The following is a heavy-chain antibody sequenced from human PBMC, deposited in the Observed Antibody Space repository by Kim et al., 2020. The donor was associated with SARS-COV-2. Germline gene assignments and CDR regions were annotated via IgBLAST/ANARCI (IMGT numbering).Heavy chain of an antibody. J-gene: IGHJ4*02. Sequence: NPTLKSRVTMSVDTSKNQFSLKLSSVTAADTAVYYCARLEYSSSWYYFDYWGQGTLVTVSS. CDR3: ARLEYSSSWYYFDY. D-gene: IGHD6-13*01. V-gene: IGHV4-39*01.